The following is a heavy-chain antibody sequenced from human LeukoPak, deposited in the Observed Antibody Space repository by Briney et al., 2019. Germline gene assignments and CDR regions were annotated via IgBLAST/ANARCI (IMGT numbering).Heavy chain of an antibody. CDR3: ATEGDYSLDY. Sequence: GASVKVSCKVSGYSLSELLIHWGRQSPGKGLEWMAGIDHENGAEVSAQKVEGRVTMTKDTSTDTAYMELSGLRPDDTAIYYCATEGDYSLDYWGQGTLVTVSS. V-gene: IGHV1-24*01. CDR1: GYSLSELL. D-gene: IGHD1-1*01. CDR2: IDHENGAE. J-gene: IGHJ4*02.